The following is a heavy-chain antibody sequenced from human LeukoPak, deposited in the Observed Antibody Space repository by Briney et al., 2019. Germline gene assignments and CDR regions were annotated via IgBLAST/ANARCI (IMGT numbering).Heavy chain of an antibody. CDR1: GFTFSSYG. CDR2: IRYDGSDK. J-gene: IGHJ5*02. CDR3: ARDPLTGSYGVDWLDP. V-gene: IGHV3-30*02. D-gene: IGHD1-26*01. Sequence: GGSLRLSCAASGFTFSSYGIHWVRQAPVKGLEWVAFIRYDGSDKYFADIVKGRFTISRDNSKNTVYLQMNSLRVEDTAIYYCARDPLTGSYGVDWLDPWGQGTLVTVSS.